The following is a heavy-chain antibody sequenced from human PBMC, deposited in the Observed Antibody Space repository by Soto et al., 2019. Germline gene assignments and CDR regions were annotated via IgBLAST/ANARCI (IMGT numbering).Heavy chain of an antibody. CDR2: IIPIFGTA. Sequence: QVQLVQSGAEVKKPGSSVTVSCKASGGTFSSYTISWVRQAPGQGLEWMGGIIPIFGTANYAQKFQGRVTITADESTSTANTELSSLRSEDTAVYYCARGNHRWLQLWYFDLWGRGTLVTVSS. CDR1: GGTFSSYT. CDR3: ARGNHRWLQLWYFDL. V-gene: IGHV1-69*12. D-gene: IGHD5-12*01. J-gene: IGHJ2*01.